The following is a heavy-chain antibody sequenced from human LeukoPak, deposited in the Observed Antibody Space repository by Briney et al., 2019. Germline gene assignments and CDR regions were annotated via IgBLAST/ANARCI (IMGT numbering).Heavy chain of an antibody. CDR1: GFTFSSY. D-gene: IGHD3-10*01. J-gene: IGHJ4*02. CDR2: INHSGST. V-gene: IGHV4-34*01. Sequence: PGGSLRLSCAASGFTFSSYWSWIRQPPGKGLEWIGEINHSGSTNYNPSLKSRVTISVDTSKNQFSLKLSSVTAADTAVYYCARGVWRITMVRGVIIKVHYFDYWGQGTLVTVSS. CDR3: ARGVWRITMVRGVIIKVHYFDY.